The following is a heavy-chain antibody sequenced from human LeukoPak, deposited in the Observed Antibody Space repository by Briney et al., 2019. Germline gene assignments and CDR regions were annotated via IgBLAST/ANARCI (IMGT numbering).Heavy chain of an antibody. Sequence: PSETLSLTCAVYGGSFSGYYWSWIRQPPGKGLEWIGEINHSGSTNYNPSLKSRVTISVDTSKNQFSLKLSSVTAADTAVHYCARGGQLVDSFHAFDIWGQGTMVTVSS. CDR3: ARGGQLVDSFHAFDI. D-gene: IGHD6-6*01. CDR2: INHSGST. CDR1: GGSFSGYY. J-gene: IGHJ3*02. V-gene: IGHV4-34*01.